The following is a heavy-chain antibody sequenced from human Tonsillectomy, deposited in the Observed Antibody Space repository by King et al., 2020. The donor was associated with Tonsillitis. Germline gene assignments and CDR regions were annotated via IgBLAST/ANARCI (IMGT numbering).Heavy chain of an antibody. J-gene: IGHJ4*02. CDR2: ISWNSGSI. V-gene: IGHV3-9*01. D-gene: IGHD4-17*01. Sequence: VQLVESGGGLVQPGRSLRLSCAASGFTFDDYAMHWVRQAPGKGLEWVSGISWNSGSIGYADSVKGRFTISRDNAKNSLYLQMNSLRAEDTALYYCAKSERDYGDYYYFDYWGRGTLVTVSS. CDR1: GFTFDDYA. CDR3: AKSERDYGDYYYFDY.